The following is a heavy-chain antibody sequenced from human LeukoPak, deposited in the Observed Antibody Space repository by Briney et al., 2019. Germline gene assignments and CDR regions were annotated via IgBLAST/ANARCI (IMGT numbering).Heavy chain of an antibody. CDR3: ARAGNNWSFDY. D-gene: IGHD1-1*01. CDR2: FYYIGST. CDR1: GVSISSYY. Sequence: SETLSLTCTVSGVSISSYYWSWIRRPPGKGVEWIGYFYYIGSTNYNPSLKSRVTISVDTSKNQFSLKVSSVTAADTAVYYCARAGNNWSFDYWGQGTLVTVSS. J-gene: IGHJ4*02. V-gene: IGHV4-59*01.